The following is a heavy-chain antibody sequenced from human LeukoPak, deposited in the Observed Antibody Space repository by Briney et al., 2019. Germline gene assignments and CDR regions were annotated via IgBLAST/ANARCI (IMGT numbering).Heavy chain of an antibody. V-gene: IGHV3-53*01. CDR3: ANDFTRIYYFDY. J-gene: IGHJ4*02. Sequence: PGGSLRLSCAASGFTVSSNYMIWVRQAPGKGMEWVSVIYSGGSTYYSDFVKGRFTTSRHNSKNTLYLQMNSLRAEDTAVYYCANDFTRIYYFDYWGQGTLVTVSS. CDR1: GFTVSSNY. CDR2: IYSGGST. D-gene: IGHD3-3*01.